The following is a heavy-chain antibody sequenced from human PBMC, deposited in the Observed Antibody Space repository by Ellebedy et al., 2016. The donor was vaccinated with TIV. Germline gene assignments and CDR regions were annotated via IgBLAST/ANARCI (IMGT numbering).Heavy chain of an antibody. D-gene: IGHD3-22*01. V-gene: IGHV1-18*01. J-gene: IGHJ4*02. Sequence: AASVKVSCKTSGYTFTNYGVSWMRQAPGQGLEWMGWVRGDNGVTNYAQRVQDRITMTIDTSTSTGYMELRSLRSDDTAVYYCARKLITNSWYDYWGQGALVTVSS. CDR1: GYTFTNYG. CDR3: ARKLITNSWYDY. CDR2: VRGDNGVT.